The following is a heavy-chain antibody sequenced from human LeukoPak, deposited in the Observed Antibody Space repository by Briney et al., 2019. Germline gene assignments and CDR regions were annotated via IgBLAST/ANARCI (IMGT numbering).Heavy chain of an antibody. Sequence: SETLSLTCAVYGGSFSGYYWSWIRQPPGKGLEWIGEINHSGSTNYNPSLKSRVTISVDTSKNQFSLKLSSVTAADTAAYYCARDHFYDFWSGYYTPNWFDPWGQGTLVTVSS. CDR3: ARDHFYDFWSGYYTPNWFDP. D-gene: IGHD3-3*01. V-gene: IGHV4-34*01. CDR1: GGSFSGYY. CDR2: INHSGST. J-gene: IGHJ5*02.